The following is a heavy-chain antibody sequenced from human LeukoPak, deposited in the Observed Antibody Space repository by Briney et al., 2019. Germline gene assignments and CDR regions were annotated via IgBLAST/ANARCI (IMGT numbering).Heavy chain of an antibody. CDR1: GFTFSGSA. D-gene: IGHD6-19*01. CDR3: TRQMGIAVNYYYYYMDV. V-gene: IGHV3-73*01. J-gene: IGHJ6*03. CDR2: IRSKANSYAT. Sequence: HPGGSLRLSCAASGFTFSGSAMHWVRQASGKGLEWVGRIRSKANSYATAYAASVKGRFTISRDDSKNTAYLQMNSLKTEDTAVYYCTRQMGIAVNYYYYYMDVWGKGTTVTVSS.